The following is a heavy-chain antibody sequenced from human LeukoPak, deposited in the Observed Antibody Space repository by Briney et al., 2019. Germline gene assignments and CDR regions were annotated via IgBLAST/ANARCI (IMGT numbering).Heavy chain of an antibody. J-gene: IGHJ1*01. CDR2: ISSSSDTI. Sequence: PGGSLRLSCAASGFTFRNYWMTWVRQAPGKGLEWVSYISSSSDTIYYADSVKGRFTISRDNAKNSLYLQMDSLRDEDTAVYYCARDRYYYDSSAERTAEYFQHWGQGTLVTVSS. V-gene: IGHV3-48*02. CDR3: ARDRYYYDSSAERTAEYFQH. D-gene: IGHD3-22*01. CDR1: GFTFRNYW.